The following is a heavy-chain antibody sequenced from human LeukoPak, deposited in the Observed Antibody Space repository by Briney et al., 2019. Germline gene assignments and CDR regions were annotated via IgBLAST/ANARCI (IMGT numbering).Heavy chain of an antibody. Sequence: SETLSLTCTVSGGSIRNYHWNWIRQSPGRGLEWIGYMYYTGTTNYNPSLKSRVTISVDTSKNQFSLKLSSVTAADTAVYYCARAPGYSSGWYLVAAFDIWGQGTMVTVSS. D-gene: IGHD6-19*01. CDR3: ARAPGYSSGWYLVAAFDI. V-gene: IGHV4-59*01. CDR2: MYYTGTT. CDR1: GGSIRNYH. J-gene: IGHJ3*02.